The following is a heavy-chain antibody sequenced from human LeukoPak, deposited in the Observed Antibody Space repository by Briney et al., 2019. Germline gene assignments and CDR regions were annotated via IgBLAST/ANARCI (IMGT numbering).Heavy chain of an antibody. CDR2: ISSSGGNT. Sequence: SGGSLRLSCSGSGFAFSGFAMGWVRQAPGKGLEWVSSISSSGGNTYYADSVEGRFTVSRDNSKNTLDLQMNSLRAEDTAVYYCAKQGASSLTARSNHWGQGTLVTVSS. J-gene: IGHJ5*02. D-gene: IGHD6-6*01. V-gene: IGHV3-23*01. CDR1: GFAFSGFA. CDR3: AKQGASSLTARSNH.